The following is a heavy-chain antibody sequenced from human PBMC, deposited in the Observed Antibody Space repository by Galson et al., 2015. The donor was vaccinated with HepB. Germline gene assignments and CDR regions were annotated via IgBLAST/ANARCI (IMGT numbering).Heavy chain of an antibody. CDR3: AKDRPDCSSTNCYTNLYYYYYMDV. D-gene: IGHD2-2*02. Sequence: SLRLSCAASGFTFSSYGMHWVRQAPGKGLEWVAVISYDGSNKYYADSVKGRFTISRDNSKNTLYLQMNSLRAEDTAVYYCAKDRPDCSSTNCYTNLYYYYYMDVWGKGTTVTVSS. CDR1: GFTFSSYG. V-gene: IGHV3-30*18. J-gene: IGHJ6*03. CDR2: ISYDGSNK.